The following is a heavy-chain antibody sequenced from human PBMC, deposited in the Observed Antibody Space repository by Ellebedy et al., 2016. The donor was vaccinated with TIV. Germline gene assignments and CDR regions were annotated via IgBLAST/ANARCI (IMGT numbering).Heavy chain of an antibody. CDR3: ARDLSGLNDY. Sequence: AASVKVSCKASGGTLSKYAISWVRQAPGQGLEWMGRIISILGITNYAQKFQGRVTMTADKSTTTAYMEFSSLRSEDTAVYYCARDLSGLNDYWGQGTLVTVSS. CDR1: GGTLSKYA. V-gene: IGHV1-69*04. CDR2: IISILGIT. D-gene: IGHD3/OR15-3a*01. J-gene: IGHJ4*02.